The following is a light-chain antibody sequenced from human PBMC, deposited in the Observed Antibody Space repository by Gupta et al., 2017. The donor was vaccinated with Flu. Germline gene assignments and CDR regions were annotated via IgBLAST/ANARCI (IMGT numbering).Light chain of an antibody. J-gene: IGKJ4*01. V-gene: IGKV1D-16*01. Sequence: PSSLSASVGDRVTITCRASQGITTWLAWYQQEPEKAPKSLIYAASNLQSGVPSRFSGSGSGTDFTLTISSLQPEDFATYYCQQYSTYPLTFGGGTKVEIK. CDR1: QGITTW. CDR2: AAS. CDR3: QQYSTYPLT.